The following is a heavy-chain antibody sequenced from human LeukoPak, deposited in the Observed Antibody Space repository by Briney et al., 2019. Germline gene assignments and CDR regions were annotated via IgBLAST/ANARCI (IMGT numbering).Heavy chain of an antibody. D-gene: IGHD3-22*01. Sequence: ASVKVSCKVSGYTLTELSMHWVRQAPGKGLEWMGGFDPEDGETIYAQKFQGRVTMTEDTSTDTAYMELSSLRSEDTAVYYCATDSMYYYDSSGYNYYFDYWGQGTLVTVSS. CDR1: GYTLTELS. CDR3: ATDSMYYYDSSGYNYYFDY. J-gene: IGHJ4*02. CDR2: FDPEDGET. V-gene: IGHV1-24*01.